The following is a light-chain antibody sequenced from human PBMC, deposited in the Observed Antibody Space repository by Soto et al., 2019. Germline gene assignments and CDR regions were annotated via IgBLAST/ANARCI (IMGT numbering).Light chain of an antibody. V-gene: IGLV1-51*01. CDR3: GTWDSSLSAVV. CDR1: SSNIGNNF. CDR2: DIY. J-gene: IGLJ2*01. Sequence: QPVLTQPPSVSAAPGQNITISCFGSSSNIGNNFVSWYQHLPGAAPKLLIYDIYKRPSGIPDRFSGSKSGTSATLGITGLQTGDEADYYCGTWDSSLSAVVFGGGTKLTVL.